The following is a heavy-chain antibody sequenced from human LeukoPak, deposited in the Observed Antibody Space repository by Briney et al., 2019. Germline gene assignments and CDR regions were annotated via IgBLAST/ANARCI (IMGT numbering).Heavy chain of an antibody. CDR2: ISWNSGSI. CDR1: GFTFDDYA. CDR3: AKGYCSSTSCWGWFDP. D-gene: IGHD2-2*01. J-gene: IGHJ5*02. V-gene: IGHV3-9*01. Sequence: PGRSLRLSCAASGFTFDDYAMHWVRQAPGKGLEGVSGISWNSGSIGYADSVKGRFTISRDNAKNSLYLQMNSLRAEDTALYYCAKGYCSSTSCWGWFDPWGQGTVVIVSS.